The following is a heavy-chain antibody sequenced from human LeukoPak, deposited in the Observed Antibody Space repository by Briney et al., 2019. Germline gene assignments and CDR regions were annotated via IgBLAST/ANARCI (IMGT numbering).Heavy chain of an antibody. Sequence: SVKVSCKASGGTFSSYAIIWVRQAPGQGLEWMGRIIPILGIANYAQKFQGRVTITADKSTSTAYMELSSLRSEDTAVYYCAREGTAAAGYYFDYWGQGTLVTVSS. CDR2: IIPILGIA. CDR1: GGTFSSYA. D-gene: IGHD6-13*01. CDR3: AREGTAAAGYYFDY. V-gene: IGHV1-69*04. J-gene: IGHJ4*02.